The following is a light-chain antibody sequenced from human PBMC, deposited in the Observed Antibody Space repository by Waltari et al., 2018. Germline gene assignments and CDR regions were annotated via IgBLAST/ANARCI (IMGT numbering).Light chain of an antibody. CDR1: QSVSSY. V-gene: IGKV3-11*01. Sequence: IVLTQSPATLSLSPGEPATLSCRALQSVSSYLAWYQQKPGQAPRLLMYDASNRATGIPARFSGSGSGTDFTLTISSLEPEDFAVYYCQQRGYWPLTFGGGTKVEIK. CDR3: QQRGYWPLT. CDR2: DAS. J-gene: IGKJ4*01.